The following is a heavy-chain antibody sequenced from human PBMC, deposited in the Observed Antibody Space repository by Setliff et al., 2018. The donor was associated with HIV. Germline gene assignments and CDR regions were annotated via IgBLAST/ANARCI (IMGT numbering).Heavy chain of an antibody. D-gene: IGHD2-8*01. CDR2: MTSDEKTI. CDR1: GFRLSVYS. J-gene: IGHJ4*02. CDR3: ARSVDGYFDY. Sequence: GGSLRLSCAASGFRLSVYSMNWIRQAPGKGLEWISYMTSDEKTISYADSVKGRFTISRDNAGNSLYLQMNNLRAEDTALYFCARSVDGYFDYWGQGALVTVSS. V-gene: IGHV3-11*04.